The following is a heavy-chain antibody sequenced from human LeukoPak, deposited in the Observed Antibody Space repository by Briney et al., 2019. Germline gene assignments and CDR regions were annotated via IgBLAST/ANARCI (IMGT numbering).Heavy chain of an antibody. CDR1: VYTFTSYD. J-gene: IGHJ4*02. CDR2: MNPNRGNT. CDR3: ARGLDGPGTGEAFDF. D-gene: IGHD3-9*01. Sequence: ASVKVACKACVYTFTSYDINWVRQATGQGIAWMGWMNPNRGNTGYAQKFQGRVTMTRNASISTAYTELSSLRSEHTAVYYCARGLDGPGTGEAFDFWGQGTLVTVSS. V-gene: IGHV1-8*01.